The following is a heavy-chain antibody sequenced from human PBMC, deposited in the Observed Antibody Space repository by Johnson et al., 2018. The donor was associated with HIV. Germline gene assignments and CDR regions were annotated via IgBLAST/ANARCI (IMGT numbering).Heavy chain of an antibody. CDR1: QFIFSNYY. J-gene: IGHJ3*02. CDR3: AKDLTYVISALDI. D-gene: IGHD3-10*02. CDR2: LNPNGDST. Sequence: MLLVESGGGLAKPAWSPRLSCAASQFIFSNYYMNCVRQAPGNGLELVGQLNPNGDSTSLIDSGKDRFNSSRDNAKNTLHLQMNSLTAEDTALYYCAKDLTYVISALDIWGQGTVVTVSS. V-gene: IGHV3-25*05.